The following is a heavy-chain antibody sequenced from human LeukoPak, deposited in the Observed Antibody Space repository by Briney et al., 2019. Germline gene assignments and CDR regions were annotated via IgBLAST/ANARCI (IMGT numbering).Heavy chain of an antibody. D-gene: IGHD3-22*01. J-gene: IGHJ4*02. V-gene: IGHV1-69*02. CDR1: GGTFSSYT. Sequence: GSSVKVSCKASGGTFSSYTISWVRQAPGQGLEWMGRIIPILGIANYAQKFQGRVTITADKSTSTAYMELSSLRSEDTAVYYCATVKLYYYDSSGYDYWGQGTLVTVSS. CDR2: IIPILGIA. CDR3: ATVKLYYYDSSGYDY.